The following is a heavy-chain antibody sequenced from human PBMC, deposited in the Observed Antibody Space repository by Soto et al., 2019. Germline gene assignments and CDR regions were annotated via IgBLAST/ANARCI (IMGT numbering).Heavy chain of an antibody. V-gene: IGHV4-31*03. J-gene: IGHJ5*02. CDR1: GGAISSGDYY. CDR2: IYYSGST. D-gene: IGHD3-3*01. CDR3: ARWWSGSRQGFDP. Sequence: QVQLQESGRGLVKPSQTLSLTCTVSGGAISSGDYYWSWIRQHPGKGLEWIGYIYYSGSTYYNPSLKSRVTISVDTSKNQFSLKLSSVTAADTAVYYCARWWSGSRQGFDPWAQGTLVTVSS.